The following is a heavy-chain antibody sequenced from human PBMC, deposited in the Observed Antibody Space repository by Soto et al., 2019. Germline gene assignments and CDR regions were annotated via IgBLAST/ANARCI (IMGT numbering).Heavy chain of an antibody. Sequence: PGGSLRLSCVVFEYNFSDAWMSWVRQAPGKGLEWVARINRKIDGDTTDYAAPVEGRFTIARDDSKNTLYLQMSSLKIEDTAVYFCTADHWSWGQGTLVTVSS. V-gene: IGHV3-15*01. CDR2: INRKIDGDTT. D-gene: IGHD3-3*01. CDR3: TADHWS. J-gene: IGHJ4*02. CDR1: EYNFSDAW.